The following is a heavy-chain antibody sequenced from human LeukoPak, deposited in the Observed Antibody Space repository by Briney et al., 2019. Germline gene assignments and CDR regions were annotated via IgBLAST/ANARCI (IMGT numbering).Heavy chain of an antibody. CDR2: VNRDGSET. Sequence: PGGSLRLSGAASGFALSSHWMAWVRRGPGRGPEWVANVNRDGSETYYLDSVKGRFTISKDNAKNSLYLQMNSLRAEDTALYHCARNNGMDVWGQGTTVIVSS. J-gene: IGHJ6*02. V-gene: IGHV3-7*03. CDR1: GFALSSHW. CDR3: ARNNGMDV.